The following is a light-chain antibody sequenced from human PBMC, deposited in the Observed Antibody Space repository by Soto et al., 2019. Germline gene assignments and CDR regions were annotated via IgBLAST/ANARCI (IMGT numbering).Light chain of an antibody. J-gene: IGKJ2*01. V-gene: IGKV3-20*01. CDR3: QQYGSSPYT. Sequence: EIVLTQSPGTLSLSPGERATLSCRASQRVSISYLAWYQQKPGQAPRLLIYGASSRATGIPDRLSGSGSGTDFTLTISRLEPEDFAVYYCQQYGSSPYTFGQGTKLEIK. CDR1: QRVSISY. CDR2: GAS.